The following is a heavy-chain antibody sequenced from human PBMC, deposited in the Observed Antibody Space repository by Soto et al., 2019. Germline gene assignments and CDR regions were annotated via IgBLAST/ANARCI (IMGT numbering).Heavy chain of an antibody. J-gene: IGHJ4*02. D-gene: IGHD3-22*01. Sequence: LRLSCAASGFTFSIYEMNWVRQAPGKGLEWASYISSSGSTIYYADSVKGRFTISRDNAKNSLYLQMNSLRAEDTAVYYCARYYYDSSPFDYWGKGTLVTVSS. CDR1: GFTFSIYE. CDR3: ARYYYDSSPFDY. CDR2: ISSSGSTI. V-gene: IGHV3-48*03.